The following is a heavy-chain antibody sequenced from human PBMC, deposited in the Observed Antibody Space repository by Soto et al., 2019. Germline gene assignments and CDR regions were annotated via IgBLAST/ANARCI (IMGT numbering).Heavy chain of an antibody. D-gene: IGHD6-13*01. V-gene: IGHV3-30*18. CDR1: GFTFSSYG. CDR2: ISYDGSNK. CDR3: AKDFPIAAAGTVS. J-gene: IGHJ5*02. Sequence: GGSLRLSCAASGFTFSSYGMHWVRQAPGKGLEWVAVISYDGSNKYYADSVKGRFTISRDNSKNTLYLQMNSLRAADTAVYYCAKDFPIAAAGTVSWGQGTLVTVSS.